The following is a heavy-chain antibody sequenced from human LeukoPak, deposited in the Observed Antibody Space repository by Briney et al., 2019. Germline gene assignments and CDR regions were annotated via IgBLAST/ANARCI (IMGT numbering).Heavy chain of an antibody. CDR1: ALTVTSNY. J-gene: IGHJ4*02. D-gene: IGHD7-27*01. CDR2: IYSGGGT. V-gene: IGHV3-53*01. CDR3: AKDRYGDIDY. Sequence: GGSLRLSCAASALTVTSNYMSWFRQAPGKGLECVAFIYSGGGTFYADSVKGRFTISRDNSKNTLYLQMNSLRAEDTAVYYCAKDRYGDIDYWGQGTLVTVSS.